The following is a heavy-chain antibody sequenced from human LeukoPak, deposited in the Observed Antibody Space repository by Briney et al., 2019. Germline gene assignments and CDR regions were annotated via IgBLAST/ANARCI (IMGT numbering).Heavy chain of an antibody. J-gene: IGHJ3*02. D-gene: IGHD6-19*01. V-gene: IGHV4-4*07. CDR1: GGSISSYY. CDR2: IYSSGST. CDR3: GRDPSYSSGYFDI. Sequence: SETLSLTCTVSGGSISSYYWNWIRQPAGKGLEWIGRIYSSGSTNYKPSLKSRVTMSVDTSKNQVSLKLSSVTAADTAVYYCGRDPSYSSGYFDIWGQGTLVTVFS.